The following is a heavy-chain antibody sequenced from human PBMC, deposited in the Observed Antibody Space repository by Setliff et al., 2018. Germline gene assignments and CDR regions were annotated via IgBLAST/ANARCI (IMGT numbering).Heavy chain of an antibody. J-gene: IGHJ6*03. Sequence: SETLSLTCTVSGDSINDYYWSWIRQPAGKELEWIGQIYTSWSTNYNPSLKSRVTISLDTSKNQFSLSLTSVTAEDTAVYYCARMSGFQYIDVWDKGTTVTVSS. CDR2: IYTSWST. D-gene: IGHD3-3*01. CDR3: ARMSGFQYIDV. CDR1: GDSINDYY. V-gene: IGHV4-4*07.